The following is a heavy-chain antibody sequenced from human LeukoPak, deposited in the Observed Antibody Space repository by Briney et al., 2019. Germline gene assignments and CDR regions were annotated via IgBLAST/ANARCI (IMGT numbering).Heavy chain of an antibody. D-gene: IGHD3-3*01. V-gene: IGHV4-34*01. CDR2: INHSGST. CDR1: GGSFSGYY. Sequence: KPSETLSLTCAVYGGSFSGYYWSWIRQPPGKGLEWIGEINHSGSTNYNPSLKSRVTISVDTSKNQFSLKLSSVTAADTAVYYCARQAKRIWSPYYFDYWGQGTLVTVSS. CDR3: ARQAKRIWSPYYFDY. J-gene: IGHJ4*02.